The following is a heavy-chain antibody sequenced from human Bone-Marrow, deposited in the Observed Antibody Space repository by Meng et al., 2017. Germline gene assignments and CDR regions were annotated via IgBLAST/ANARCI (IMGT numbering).Heavy chain of an antibody. J-gene: IGHJ4*02. CDR3: AKVLQQPD. D-gene: IGHD6-13*01. CDR2: ISGSGGST. V-gene: IGHV3-23*01. Sequence: GESLKISCAASGFTFSDYYMSWIRQAPGKGLEWVSAISGSGGSTYYADSVKGRFTISRDNSKNTLYLQMNSLRAEDTAVYYCAKVLQQPDWGQGTLVTVSS. CDR1: GFTFSDYY.